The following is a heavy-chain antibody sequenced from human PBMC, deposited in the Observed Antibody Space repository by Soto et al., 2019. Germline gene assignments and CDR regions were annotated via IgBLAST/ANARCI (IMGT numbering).Heavy chain of an antibody. J-gene: IGHJ5*02. D-gene: IGHD3-22*01. V-gene: IGHV1-46*01. CDR1: GYTFTSYY. Sequence: QVQLVQSGAEVKKPGASVKVSCKASGYTFTSYYMHWVRQAPGQGLEWMGIINPSGGSTSYAQKLQGKVTMTRDTSTSTVYMELSSLRSEDTAVYYCARGGAITMIVGSPGWFDPWGQGTLVTVSS. CDR3: ARGGAITMIVGSPGWFDP. CDR2: INPSGGST.